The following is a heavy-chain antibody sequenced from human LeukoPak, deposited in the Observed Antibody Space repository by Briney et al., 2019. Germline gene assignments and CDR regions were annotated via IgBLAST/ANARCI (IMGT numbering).Heavy chain of an antibody. J-gene: IGHJ6*02. Sequence: GGSLRLSCAASGFTFSSYAMSWVRQAPGKGLEWVSAISGSGGSTYYADSVKGRFTISRDNSKNTLYLQMNSLRAEDTAVYYCAKDLAGELRFLEWLLLDEYYYGMDVWGQGTTVTVSS. D-gene: IGHD3-3*01. CDR3: AKDLAGELRFLEWLLLDEYYYGMDV. CDR2: ISGSGGST. V-gene: IGHV3-23*01. CDR1: GFTFSSYA.